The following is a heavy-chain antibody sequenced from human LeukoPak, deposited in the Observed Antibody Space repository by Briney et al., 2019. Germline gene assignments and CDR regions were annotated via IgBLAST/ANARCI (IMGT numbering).Heavy chain of an antibody. V-gene: IGHV3-48*03. D-gene: IGHD2-15*01. Sequence: GGSLRLSCAASGFTFSSYEMNWVRQAPGKGLEWVSYISSSGSTIYYADSVKGRFTISRDNAKNSLYLQMNSLRAEDTAVYYCARGGCSGGSCPYYYYGMDVWGKGTTVTVSP. J-gene: IGHJ6*04. CDR3: ARGGCSGGSCPYYYYGMDV. CDR1: GFTFSSYE. CDR2: ISSSGSTI.